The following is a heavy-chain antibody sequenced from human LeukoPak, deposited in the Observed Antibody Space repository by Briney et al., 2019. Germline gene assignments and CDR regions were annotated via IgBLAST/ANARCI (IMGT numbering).Heavy chain of an antibody. J-gene: IGHJ4*02. CDR2: ILTSGTT. D-gene: IGHD1-26*01. CDR3: ARLRVSGSYLYYFDY. CDR1: NGSISSYH. V-gene: IGHV4-4*09. Sequence: SETLSLTCTVSNGSISSYHWSWVRQPPGKGLEWIGYILTSGTTNYNPSLKSRLTISVDTSKNHFTLKLSSVTSADTAVYYCARLRVSGSYLYYFDYWGQGTLVTVSS.